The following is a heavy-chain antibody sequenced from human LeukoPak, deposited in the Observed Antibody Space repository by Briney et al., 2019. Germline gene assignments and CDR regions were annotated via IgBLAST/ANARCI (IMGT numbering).Heavy chain of an antibody. D-gene: IGHD6-6*01. J-gene: IGHJ4*02. CDR1: GYTFTSYG. V-gene: IGHV1-18*01. CDR3: ARVPQRLYSSSWTIDY. Sequence: ASVKVSCKASGYTFTSYGIRWVRQAPGQGLEWMGWISAYNGNTNYAQKLQGRVTMTTDTSTSTAYMELRSLRSDDTAVYYCARVPQRLYSSSWTIDYWGQGTLVTVSS. CDR2: ISAYNGNT.